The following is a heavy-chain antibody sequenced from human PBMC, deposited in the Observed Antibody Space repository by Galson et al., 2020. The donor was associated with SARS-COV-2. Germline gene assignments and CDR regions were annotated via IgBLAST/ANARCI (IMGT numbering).Heavy chain of an antibody. D-gene: IGHD6-13*01. V-gene: IGHV3-30*04. CDR2: ISYDGTKR. CDR3: ARETDDYTSSWYDY. Sequence: GGSLRLSCRASGFTFSSSAMHWVRQAPGKGLEGVAIISYDGTKRYNLDSVKGRFTISRDNSKNTLYLQMDSLTIEDTAVYYCARETDDYTSSWYDYWGQGTLVTVSS. CDR1: GFTFSSSA. J-gene: IGHJ4*02.